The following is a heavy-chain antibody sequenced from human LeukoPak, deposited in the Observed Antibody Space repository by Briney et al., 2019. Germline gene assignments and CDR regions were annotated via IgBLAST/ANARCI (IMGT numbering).Heavy chain of an antibody. D-gene: IGHD1-26*01. CDR1: GFTFSFSS. J-gene: IGHJ3*02. CDR2: ISGSGGST. V-gene: IGHV3-23*01. Sequence: AGGSLRLSCAPSGFTFSFSSMGWVRLAPGEGLGCVSSISGSGGSTYYADSVKGRFTISRDNSKNTLYRQMNSLRAEDTAVYYCAKSWGATTRRAFDIWGQGTMVTVSS. CDR3: AKSWGATTRRAFDI.